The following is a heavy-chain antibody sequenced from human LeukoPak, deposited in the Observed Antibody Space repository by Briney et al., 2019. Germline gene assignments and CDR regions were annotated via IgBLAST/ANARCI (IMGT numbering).Heavy chain of an antibody. D-gene: IGHD6-13*01. J-gene: IGHJ4*02. CDR1: GGTFSSYA. CDR3: ARSPGYSSSWLPFDY. CDR2: SIPIFGTA. Sequence: SVKVSCKASGGTFSSYAISWARQAPGQGLEWMGGSIPIFGTANYAQKFQGRVTITADESTSTAYVELSSLRSEDTAVYYCARSPGYSSSWLPFDYWGQGTLVTVSS. V-gene: IGHV1-69*01.